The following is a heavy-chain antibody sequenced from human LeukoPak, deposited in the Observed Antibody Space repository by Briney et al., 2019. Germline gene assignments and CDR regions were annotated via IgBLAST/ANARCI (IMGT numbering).Heavy chain of an antibody. V-gene: IGHV4-38-2*01. CDR2: ISHGGNT. D-gene: IGHD3-16*01. CDR1: AYSLNNYYI. CDR3: ATCAAYVAEGFDY. Sequence: PEALCFPCAVSAYSLNNYYISNCLRQSPGKGPEWIGSISHGGNTYYNLSVKSRISISLDTSNNQFTLRLTSVTVADTAVYYCATCAAYVAEGFDYWGQGSLVTVSS. J-gene: IGHJ4*02.